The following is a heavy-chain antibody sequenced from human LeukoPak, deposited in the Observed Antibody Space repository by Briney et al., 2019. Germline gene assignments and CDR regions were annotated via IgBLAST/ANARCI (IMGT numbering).Heavy chain of an antibody. D-gene: IGHD3-9*01. V-gene: IGHV1-18*04. Sequence: ASVKVSCKASGYTFTSYGISWVRQAPGQGLEWMGWISAYTGNTNYAQKLQGRVTMTTDTSTSTAYMELRSLRSDDTAVYYCARETYYDILTGYPGFDYWGQGTLVTVSS. CDR3: ARETYYDILTGYPGFDY. J-gene: IGHJ4*02. CDR1: GYTFTSYG. CDR2: ISAYTGNT.